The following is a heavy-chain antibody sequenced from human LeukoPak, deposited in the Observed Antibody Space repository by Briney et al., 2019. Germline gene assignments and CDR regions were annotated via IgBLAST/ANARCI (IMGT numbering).Heavy chain of an antibody. J-gene: IGHJ4*02. V-gene: IGHV3-30-3*01. Sequence: GRSLRLSCAASGFTFSSYAMHWVRQAPGKGLEWVAVISYDGSNKYYADSVKGRFTISRDNSKNTLYLQMNSLRAEDTAVYYCARDYDSSGLFDYWGQGTLVTVSS. CDR2: ISYDGSNK. D-gene: IGHD3-22*01. CDR1: GFTFSSYA. CDR3: ARDYDSSGLFDY.